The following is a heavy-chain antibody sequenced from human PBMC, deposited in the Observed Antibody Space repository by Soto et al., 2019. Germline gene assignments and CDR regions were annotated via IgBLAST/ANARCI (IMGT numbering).Heavy chain of an antibody. J-gene: IGHJ6*02. CDR3: ADLVVADTGMDV. CDR1: GYSFTSYW. D-gene: IGHD2-15*01. V-gene: IGHV1-18*04. CDR2: ISAYNGNT. Sequence: PGESQKISYKGSGYSFTSYWIGWVRQAPGQGLEWMGWISAYNGNTNYAQKLQGRVTMTTDTSTSTAYMELSSLRSEDTAVYYCADLVVADTGMDVWGQGTTVTVSS.